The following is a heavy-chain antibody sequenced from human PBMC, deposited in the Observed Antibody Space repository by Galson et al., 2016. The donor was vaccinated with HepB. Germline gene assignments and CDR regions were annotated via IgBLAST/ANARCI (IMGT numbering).Heavy chain of an antibody. CDR1: GFTFSTYG. J-gene: IGHJ4*02. Sequence: SLRLSCAASGFTFSTYGMHWVRQAPGKGLEWVAAIWYDGSNQYYAHSVEGRFTISRDNSKNTVFLQMNSLRAEDTAVYYCARGRGYGDSPAYFDYWGQGTLVTVSS. D-gene: IGHD4-17*01. V-gene: IGHV3-33*01. CDR2: IWYDGSNQ. CDR3: ARGRGYGDSPAYFDY.